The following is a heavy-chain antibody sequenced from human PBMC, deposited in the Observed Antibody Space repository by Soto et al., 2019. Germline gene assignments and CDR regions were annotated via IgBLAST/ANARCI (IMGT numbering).Heavy chain of an antibody. CDR3: ARAGYCSGGRCYSPYYYYYGMDV. J-gene: IGHJ6*02. D-gene: IGHD2-15*01. Sequence: GGSLRLSCGASAFSFSHYAMHWVRQAPGKGLECVAVISYDGNIKRYADSVKGRFTISRDNSENTLYLQMNSLRPEDTAVYYCARAGYCSGGRCYSPYYYYYGMDVWGQGTTVTVSS. V-gene: IGHV3-30-3*01. CDR2: ISYDGNIK. CDR1: AFSFSHYA.